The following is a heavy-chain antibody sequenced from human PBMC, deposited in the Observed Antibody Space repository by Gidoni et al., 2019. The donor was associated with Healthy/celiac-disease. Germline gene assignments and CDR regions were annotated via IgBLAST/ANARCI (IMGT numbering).Heavy chain of an antibody. D-gene: IGHD2-8*01. CDR2: ISGSGGST. V-gene: IGHV3-23*01. CDR3: AKWGDILLMVYAPYYFDY. Sequence: EVQLWESGGGLVQPGGSLRVPCAASGFTLSSYAMSWVRQAPGKGLEWVSAISGSGGSTYYADSVKGRFTISRDNSKNTLYLQMNSLRAEDTAVYYCAKWGDILLMVYAPYYFDYWGQGTLVTVSS. CDR1: GFTLSSYA. J-gene: IGHJ4*02.